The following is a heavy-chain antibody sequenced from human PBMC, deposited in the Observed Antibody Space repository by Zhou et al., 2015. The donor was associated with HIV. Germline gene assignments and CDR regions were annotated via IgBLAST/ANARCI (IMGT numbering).Heavy chain of an antibody. CDR3: ARGFRRNSYGYRPAADHFDY. J-gene: IGHJ4*02. D-gene: IGHD5-18*01. Sequence: QVQLVQSGAEVKKPGASVKVSCKASGYTFTSYYMHWVRQAPGQGLEWMGIINPSGGSTSYAQKFQGRVTMTRDTSTSTVYMELSSLRSEDTAVYYCARGFRRNSYGYRPAADHFDYWGQGTLVTVSS. V-gene: IGHV1-46*01. CDR2: INPSGGST. CDR1: GYTFTSYY.